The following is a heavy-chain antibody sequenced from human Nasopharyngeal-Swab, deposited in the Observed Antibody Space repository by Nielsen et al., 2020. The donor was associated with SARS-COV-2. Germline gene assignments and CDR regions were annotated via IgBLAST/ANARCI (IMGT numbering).Heavy chain of an antibody. D-gene: IGHD6-13*01. V-gene: IGHV3-23*01. CDR3: AKDPPVYSSSWYYY. J-gene: IGHJ4*02. CDR2: ISGSGGST. Sequence: RQPPGEGLEWVSAISGSGGSTYYADSVKGRFTISRDNSKNTLYLQMNSLRAEDTAVYYCAKDPPVYSSSWYYYWGQGTLVTVSS.